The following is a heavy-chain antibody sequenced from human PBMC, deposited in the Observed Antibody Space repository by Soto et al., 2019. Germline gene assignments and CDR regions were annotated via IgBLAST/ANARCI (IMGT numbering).Heavy chain of an antibody. D-gene: IGHD1-26*01. CDR3: ARGGSVVGAHLNHN. CDR1: GFTFSNYA. CDR2: ISRSDDTV. J-gene: IGHJ4*02. V-gene: IGHV3-48*03. Sequence: EVQLVESGGGLVQPGGSLRLSCAASGFTFSNYAMNWVRQAPGKGLEWISYISRSDDTVYYADSVKGRFTISRDNAKNSLSLQMNSLKVEDTAVYYWARGGSVVGAHLNHNWGQGTLVTVAS.